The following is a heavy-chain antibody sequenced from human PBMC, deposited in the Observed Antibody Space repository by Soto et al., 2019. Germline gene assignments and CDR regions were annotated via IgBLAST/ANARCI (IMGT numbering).Heavy chain of an antibody. Sequence: QVQLVQSGAAVKKPGSSVKVSCKASGGTFSSYTISWVRQAPGQGLEWMGRIIPILGIANYAQKFQGRVTITADKSTSTAYMELSSLRSEDTAVYYCARDGGYSYGYGGWFDPWGQGTLVTVSS. J-gene: IGHJ5*02. CDR2: IIPILGIA. CDR3: ARDGGYSYGYGGWFDP. CDR1: GGTFSSYT. D-gene: IGHD5-18*01. V-gene: IGHV1-69*08.